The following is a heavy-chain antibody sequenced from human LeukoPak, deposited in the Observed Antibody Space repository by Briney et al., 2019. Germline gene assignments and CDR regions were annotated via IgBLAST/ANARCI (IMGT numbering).Heavy chain of an antibody. V-gene: IGHV2-5*01. Sequence: ESGPTLVKPTQTLTLTCTFSGFSLSTSGVGVGWIRQPPGKALEWLALIYWNDDKRYSPSLKSRLTITKDTSKNQVVLTMTNMDPVDTATYYCAHRRVGATRISWFDPWGQGTLVTVSS. CDR2: IYWNDDK. D-gene: IGHD1-26*01. CDR1: GFSLSTSGVG. CDR3: AHRRVGATRISWFDP. J-gene: IGHJ5*02.